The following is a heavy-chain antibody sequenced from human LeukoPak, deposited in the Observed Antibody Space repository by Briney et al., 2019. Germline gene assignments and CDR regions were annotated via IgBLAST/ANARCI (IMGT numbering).Heavy chain of an antibody. D-gene: IGHD2-21*02. J-gene: IGHJ4*02. CDR3: ARDPGEDVVVTAILGFDY. CDR2: INSDGSST. V-gene: IGHV3-74*01. CDR1: GFTFSSYW. Sequence: GGSLRLSCAASGFTFSSYWMHWVRQAPGKGLVWVSRINSDGSSTSYADSVKGRFTISRDNAKNTLYLQMNSLRAEDTAVYYCARDPGEDVVVTAILGFDYWGQGTLVTVSS.